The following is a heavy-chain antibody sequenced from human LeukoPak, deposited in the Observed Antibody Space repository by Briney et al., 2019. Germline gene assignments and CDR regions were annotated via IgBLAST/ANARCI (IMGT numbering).Heavy chain of an antibody. V-gene: IGHV3-66*01. Sequence: PGGSLRLSCAVSGFTVSGNYMSWVRQAPGKGLEWVSIIHSAGTTHYADSVKGRFTISRDNSKNTLYLQMNSLRVEDTAVYYCARDGDYGDTYYFDYWGQGTLVTVSS. CDR2: IHSAGTT. J-gene: IGHJ4*02. CDR3: ARDGDYGDTYYFDY. CDR1: GFTVSGNY. D-gene: IGHD4-17*01.